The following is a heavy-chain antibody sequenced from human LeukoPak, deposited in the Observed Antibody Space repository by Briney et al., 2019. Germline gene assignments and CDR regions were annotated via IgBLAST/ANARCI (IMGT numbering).Heavy chain of an antibody. CDR1: GYTFTSYG. Sequence: ASVKVSCKASGYTFTSYGISWVRQAPGQGLEWMGWINPNSGGTNYAQKFQGRVTMTRDTSISTAYMELSSLRSEDTAVYYCARGIEFFCSGGSCYTYFDYWGQGTLVTVSS. D-gene: IGHD2-15*01. CDR3: ARGIEFFCSGGSCYTYFDY. CDR2: INPNSGGT. V-gene: IGHV1-2*02. J-gene: IGHJ4*02.